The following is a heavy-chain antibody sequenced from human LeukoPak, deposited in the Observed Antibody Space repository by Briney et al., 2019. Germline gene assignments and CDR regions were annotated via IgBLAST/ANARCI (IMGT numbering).Heavy chain of an antibody. CDR2: IYHSGST. CDR1: GASISSSNW. Sequence: KASETLSLTCAVSGASISSSNWWSWVRQPPGKGLEWIGEIYHSGSTNYNPSLKSRVTISVDKSKNQFSLKLSSVTAADTAVYYCARDYDSSGYLDYWGQGTLVTVSS. V-gene: IGHV4-4*02. J-gene: IGHJ4*02. CDR3: ARDYDSSGYLDY. D-gene: IGHD3-22*01.